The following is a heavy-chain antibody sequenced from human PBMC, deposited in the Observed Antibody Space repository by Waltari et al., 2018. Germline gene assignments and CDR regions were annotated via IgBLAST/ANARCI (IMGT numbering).Heavy chain of an antibody. V-gene: IGHV1-18*01. CDR2: ISGYNGNT. CDR3: AREGRSSGYRKTQGVDY. J-gene: IGHJ4*02. D-gene: IGHD3-22*01. CDR1: GYTFTSYG. Sequence: QVQLVQSGAEVKKPGASVKVSCKASGYTFTSYGISWVRQAPGQGLERMGWISGYNGNTNYAQKLQGRVTMTTDTSTSTAYMELRSLRSDDTALYYCAREGRSSGYRKTQGVDYWGQGTLVTVSS.